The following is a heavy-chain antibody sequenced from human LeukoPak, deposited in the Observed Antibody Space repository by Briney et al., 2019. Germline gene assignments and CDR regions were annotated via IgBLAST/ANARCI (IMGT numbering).Heavy chain of an antibody. V-gene: IGHV1-18*01. CDR3: ARDSGYYYGSGSLNDY. CDR1: GYTFTSYG. CDR2: ISAYNGNT. J-gene: IGHJ4*02. Sequence: TSVKVSCKASGYTFTSYGISWVRQAPGQGLEWMGWISAYNGNTNYAQKLQGRVTMTTDTSTSTAYMELRSLRSDDTAVYYCARDSGYYYGSGSLNDYWGQGTLVTVSS. D-gene: IGHD3-10*01.